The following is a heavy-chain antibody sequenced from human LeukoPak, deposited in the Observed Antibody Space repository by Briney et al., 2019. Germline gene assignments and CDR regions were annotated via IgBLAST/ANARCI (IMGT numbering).Heavy chain of an antibody. V-gene: IGHV4-61*02. D-gene: IGHD6-19*01. CDR3: ARAVAYAFDI. J-gene: IGHJ3*02. CDR2: IYTSGST. Sequence: SETLSLTCTVSGGSISSGSYYWSWIRQPAGKGLEWIGRIYTSGSTNYNPSLKSRVTISVDTSKNQFSLKLSFVTAADTAVYYCARAVAYAFDIWGQGTMVTVSS. CDR1: GGSISSGSYY.